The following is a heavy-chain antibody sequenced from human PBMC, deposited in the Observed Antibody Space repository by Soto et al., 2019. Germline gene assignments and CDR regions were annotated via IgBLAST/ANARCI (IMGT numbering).Heavy chain of an antibody. J-gene: IGHJ1*01. CDR1: GDSVSSNSAA. D-gene: IGHD6-6*01. CDR3: ASRDWAARPPEYFQH. CDR2: TYYRSRWYN. V-gene: IGHV6-1*01. Sequence: SQTRSLPCVISGDSVSSNSAAGNCIRQSPSRGLEWLGRTYYRSRWYNDYAVSVKSRITINPDTSKNSLYLQMNSLRAEDTAVYYCASRDWAARPPEYFQHWGQGTLVTVSS.